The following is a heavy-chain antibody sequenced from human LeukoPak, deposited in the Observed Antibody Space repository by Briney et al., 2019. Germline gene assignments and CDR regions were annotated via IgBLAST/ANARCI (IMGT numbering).Heavy chain of an antibody. V-gene: IGHV3-30*01. CDR3: ARNPSGRRYYFDY. D-gene: IGHD3-10*01. CDR1: GFTFSSYA. J-gene: IGHJ4*02. CDR2: ISYDGSNK. Sequence: PGGPPRLPCAASGFTFSSYAMHWVPQAPGKGQKGGAVISYDGSNKYYADSVKGRFTISRDNSKNTLYLQMNSLRAEDTAVYYCARNPSGRRYYFDYWGQGTLVTVSS.